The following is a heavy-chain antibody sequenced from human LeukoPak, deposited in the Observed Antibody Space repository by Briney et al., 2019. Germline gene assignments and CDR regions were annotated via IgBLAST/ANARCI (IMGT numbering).Heavy chain of an antibody. D-gene: IGHD1-14*01. CDR2: LYSDGNT. J-gene: IGHJ4*02. Sequence: GGSLRLSCAASGFTVITNDMTWVRQAPGKGLEWVSVLYSDGNTKYADSVQGRFTISRDNSKNTLYLEVNSLSPDDTAVYHCARGVEPLAANTLAYWGQGTLVTVSS. CDR1: GFTVITND. CDR3: ARGVEPLAANTLAY. V-gene: IGHV3-53*01.